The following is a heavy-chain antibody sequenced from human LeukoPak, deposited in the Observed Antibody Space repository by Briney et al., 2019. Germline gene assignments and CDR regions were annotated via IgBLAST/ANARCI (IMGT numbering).Heavy chain of an antibody. D-gene: IGHD6-19*01. V-gene: IGHV3-30-3*01. CDR3: ASQYSSGWSCDY. CDR2: ISYDGSNK. CDR1: GFTFSSYA. J-gene: IGHJ4*02. Sequence: GGSLRLSCAASGFTFSSYAMHWVRQAPGKGLECVAVISYDGSNKYYADSVKGRFTISRDNSKNTLYLQMNSLRAEDTAVYYCASQYSSGWSCDYWGQGTLVTVSS.